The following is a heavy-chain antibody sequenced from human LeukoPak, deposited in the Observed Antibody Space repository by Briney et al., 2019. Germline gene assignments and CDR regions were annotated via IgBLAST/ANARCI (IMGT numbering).Heavy chain of an antibody. CDR3: ARAPGHYGFLDKEAFVPFDY. CDR1: GGSISSSSYY. Sequence: SETLSLTCTVSGGSISSSSYYWGWIRQPPGKGLEWIGSIYYSGSTYYNPSLKSRVTISVDTSKNQFSLKLSSVTAADTAVYYCARAPGHYGFLDKEAFVPFDYWGQGTLVTVSS. V-gene: IGHV4-39*07. J-gene: IGHJ4*02. CDR2: IYYSGST. D-gene: IGHD3-3*01.